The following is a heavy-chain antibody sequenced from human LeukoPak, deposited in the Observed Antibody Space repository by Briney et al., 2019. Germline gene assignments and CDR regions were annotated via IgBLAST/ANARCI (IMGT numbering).Heavy chain of an antibody. CDR1: GFTFSNAW. D-gene: IGHD1-26*01. V-gene: IGHV3-23*01. CDR3: AKSRGESRGASNY. J-gene: IGHJ4*02. CDR2: ISGSGDTT. Sequence: GGSLRLSCAASGFTFSNAWMNWVRQAPGKGLEWVSFISGSGDTTYYADSVRGRFTISRDNSKNTLYLQMNSLRAEDTAVYYCAKSRGESRGASNYWGQGTLVTVSS.